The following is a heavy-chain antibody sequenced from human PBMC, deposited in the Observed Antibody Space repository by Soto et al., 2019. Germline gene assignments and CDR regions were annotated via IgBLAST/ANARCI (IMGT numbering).Heavy chain of an antibody. CDR2: INHSGST. CDR3: ARGDLILTGYYMDYYGMDV. V-gene: IGHV4-34*01. CDR1: GGSFSGYY. Sequence: SETLSLTCAVYGGSFSGYYWSWIRQPPGKGLEWIGEINHSGSTNYNPSLKSRVTISVDTSKNQFSLKLSSVTAADTAVYYCARGDLILTGYYMDYYGMDVWGQGTTVTVSS. J-gene: IGHJ6*02. D-gene: IGHD3-9*01.